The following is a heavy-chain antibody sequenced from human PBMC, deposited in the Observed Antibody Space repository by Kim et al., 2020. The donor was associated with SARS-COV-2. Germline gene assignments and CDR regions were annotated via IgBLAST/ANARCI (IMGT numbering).Heavy chain of an antibody. CDR2: ISYDGSNK. CDR1: GFTFSSYA. J-gene: IGHJ6*02. Sequence: GGSLRLSCAASGFTFSSYAMHWVRQAPGKGLEWVAVISYDGSNKYYVDSVKGRFTISRDNSKNTLYLQMNSLRAEDTAVYYCARDRYDSSGYSTRYYYYGMDVWGQGTTVTVSS. CDR3: ARDRYDSSGYSTRYYYYGMDV. V-gene: IGHV3-30*04. D-gene: IGHD3-22*01.